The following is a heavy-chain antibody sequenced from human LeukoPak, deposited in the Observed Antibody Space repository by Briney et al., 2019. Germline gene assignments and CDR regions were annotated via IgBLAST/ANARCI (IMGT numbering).Heavy chain of an antibody. CDR2: ISTTGSTI. Sequence: GGSLRLSCAASGFTFSDYYMSWIRQAPGKGLQWVSYISTTGSTIFYADSVKGRFTISRDNAKNSLYLQLNSLRAEDTAVYYCACRYYYGSGTYAYDYWGQGTLVTVSS. CDR1: GFTFSDYY. D-gene: IGHD3-10*01. CDR3: ACRYYYGSGTYAYDY. V-gene: IGHV3-11*01. J-gene: IGHJ4*02.